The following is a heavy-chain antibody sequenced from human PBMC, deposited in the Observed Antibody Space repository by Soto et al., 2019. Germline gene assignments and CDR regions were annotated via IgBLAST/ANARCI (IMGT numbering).Heavy chain of an antibody. V-gene: IGHV1-46*01. CDR1: GYTFTSYY. J-gene: IGHJ6*02. D-gene: IGHD3-10*01. Sequence: ASVKVSCKASGYTFTSYYMHWVRQAPGQGLEWMGIINPSGGSTSYAQKFQGRVTMTRDTSTSTVYMELSSLRSEDTAVYYCASATPPPASMVRGVTARSGIYVCAQGTTVTVSS. CDR2: INPSGGST. CDR3: ASATPPPASMVRGVTARSGIYV.